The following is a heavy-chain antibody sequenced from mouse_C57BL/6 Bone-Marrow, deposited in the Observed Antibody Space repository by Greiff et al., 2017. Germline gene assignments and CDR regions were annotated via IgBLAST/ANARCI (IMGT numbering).Heavy chain of an antibody. Sequence: EVKLMESGGGLVKPGGSLKLSCAASGFTFSSYAMSWVRQTPEKRLEWVATISDGGSYTYYPDNVKGRFTISRDNAKNNLYLQMSHLKSEDTAMYYCARDWRPDYWGQGTTLTVSS. CDR3: ARDWRPDY. V-gene: IGHV5-4*01. J-gene: IGHJ2*01. CDR1: GFTFSSYA. CDR2: ISDGGSYT.